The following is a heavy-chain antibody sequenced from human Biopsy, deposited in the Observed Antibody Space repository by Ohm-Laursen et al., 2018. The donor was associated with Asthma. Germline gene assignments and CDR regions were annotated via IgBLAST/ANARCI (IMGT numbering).Heavy chain of an antibody. CDR2: IIPIFGTA. D-gene: IGHD3-10*01. V-gene: IGHV1-69*13. CDR3: ARHPYVDGSDNYYYRGNDYYLGMDV. CDR1: GGTFRTYA. Sequence: GVSVKVSCKASGGTFRTYAFNWVRQAPGQGLEWMGGIIPIFGTANYAQKFQGRVTITADESTSTAYMELSSLRSEDTAVYYCARHPYVDGSDNYYYRGNDYYLGMDVWGQGTTVTVSS. J-gene: IGHJ6*02.